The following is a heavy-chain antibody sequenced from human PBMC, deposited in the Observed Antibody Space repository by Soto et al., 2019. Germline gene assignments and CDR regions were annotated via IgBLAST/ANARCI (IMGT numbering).Heavy chain of an antibody. V-gene: IGHV1-18*01. CDR3: ARGRGSSSWFEISHYFDT. Sequence: VQLVQSPAEVKKSGASVKVSCQTSGYSFTTYGTSWVRQAPGQGLEWIGWISAYNGHTIYAQDLQDRVTMTTDTSTSTAYMELRSLRYDDTAIYYCARGRGSSSWFEISHYFDTWGQGTLVTVSS. D-gene: IGHD6-13*01. CDR2: ISAYNGHT. CDR1: GYSFTTYG. J-gene: IGHJ4*02.